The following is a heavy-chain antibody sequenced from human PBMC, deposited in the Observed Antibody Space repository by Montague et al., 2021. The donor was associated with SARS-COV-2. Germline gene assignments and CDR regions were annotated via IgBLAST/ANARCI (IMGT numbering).Heavy chain of an antibody. CDR3: ARSQDCSTTSCHFDY. D-gene: IGHD2-2*01. CDR2: IYHSGST. J-gene: IGHJ4*02. V-gene: IGHV4-38-2*02. Sequence: SETLSLTCTVSGYSISSGHYWGWIRQPPGKGLEWIGSIYHSGSTXYNPSLKSRVTISVDTSKNQFSLKLSSVTAADTAVYYCARSQDCSTTSCHFDYWGQGTMVTVSS. CDR1: GYSISSGHY.